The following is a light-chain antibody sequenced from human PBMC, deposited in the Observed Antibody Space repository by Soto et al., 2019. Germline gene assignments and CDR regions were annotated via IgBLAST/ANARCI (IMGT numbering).Light chain of an antibody. V-gene: IGKV3-20*01. CDR1: QSISNSY. J-gene: IGKJ1*01. Sequence: EIVLTQSPGTLSLSPGERATLSCRASQSISNSYLAWYQQKPGQAPRLLISGASSRATGIPDRFSGSGSGNDFTLTINRLEPEDFALYYCQHYGGSSTFGQGTKVELK. CDR3: QHYGGSST. CDR2: GAS.